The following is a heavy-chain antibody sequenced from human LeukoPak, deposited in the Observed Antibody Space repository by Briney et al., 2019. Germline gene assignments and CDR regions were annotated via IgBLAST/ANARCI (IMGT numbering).Heavy chain of an antibody. D-gene: IGHD1-1*01. CDR1: GFTFSSHT. CDR3: ARDRLDLYYFDY. V-gene: IGHV3-21*01. CDR2: ISSSSSYI. J-gene: IGHJ4*02. Sequence: PGGSLRLSCAASGFTFSSHTINWVRQAPGKGLEWVSSISSSSSYIYYADSVKGRFTISRDNGKNSLYLQMNSPRAEDTAVYYCARDRLDLYYFDYWGQGTLVTVSS.